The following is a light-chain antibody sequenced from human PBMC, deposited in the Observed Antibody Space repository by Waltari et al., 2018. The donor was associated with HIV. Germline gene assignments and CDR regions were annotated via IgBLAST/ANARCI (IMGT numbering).Light chain of an antibody. CDR3: QSSDSIIAV. CDR1: SGRIDSNY. V-gene: IGLV6-57*03. CDR2: EDT. Sequence: NFMLTQPHSVSGSPGKTVTISCTRSSGRIDSNYVQWYQQRPGSAPIILIYEDTERPSGVPDRFSASIDSSSNSASLTISGLKTEDEADYYCQSSDSIIAVFGGGTKLTVL. J-gene: IGLJ3*02.